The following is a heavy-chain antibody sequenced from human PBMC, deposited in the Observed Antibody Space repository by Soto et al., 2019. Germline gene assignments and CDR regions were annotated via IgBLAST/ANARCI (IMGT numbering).Heavy chain of an antibody. CDR3: ATGPPRTPPWFDP. V-gene: IGHV1-24*01. Sequence: GASVKVSCKVSGYTLTELSMHWLRQAPGKGLEWMGGFDPEDGETIYAQKFQGRVTMTEDTSTDTAYMELSSLRSEDTAVYYCATGPPRTPPWFDPWGQGTLVTVSS. J-gene: IGHJ5*02. D-gene: IGHD2-2*01. CDR1: GYTLTELS. CDR2: FDPEDGET.